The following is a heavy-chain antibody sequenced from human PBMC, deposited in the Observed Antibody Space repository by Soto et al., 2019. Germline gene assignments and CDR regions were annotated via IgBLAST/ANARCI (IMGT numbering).Heavy chain of an antibody. J-gene: IGHJ4*02. Sequence: GESLKISCKGSGYSFTSYWIGWVRQMPGKGLEWMGIIYPGDSDTRYSPSFQGQVTISADKSISTAYLQWSSLKASDTAMYYCARQGEVYDSSGYYFQGSDYWGQGTLVTVSS. D-gene: IGHD3-22*01. V-gene: IGHV5-51*01. CDR2: IYPGDSDT. CDR1: GYSFTSYW. CDR3: ARQGEVYDSSGYYFQGSDY.